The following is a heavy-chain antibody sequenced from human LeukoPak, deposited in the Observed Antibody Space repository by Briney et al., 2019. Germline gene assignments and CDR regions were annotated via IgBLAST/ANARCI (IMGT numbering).Heavy chain of an antibody. CDR1: GFTFDDYA. D-gene: IGHD6-19*01. J-gene: IGHJ4*02. CDR2: ISWNSGSK. Sequence: GRSLRLSCAASGFTFDDYAMHWVRQAPGKGLEWVSGISWNSGSKGYADSVKGRFTISRDNAKNSLYLQMNSLRAEDTAVYYCARDLSSGWYLSSASYYFDYWGQGTLVTVSS. CDR3: ARDLSSGWYLSSASYYFDY. V-gene: IGHV3-9*01.